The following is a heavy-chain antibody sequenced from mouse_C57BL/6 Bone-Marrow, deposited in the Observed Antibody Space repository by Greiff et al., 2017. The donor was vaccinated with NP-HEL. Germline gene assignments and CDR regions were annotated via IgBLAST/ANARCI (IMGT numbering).Heavy chain of an antibody. CDR3: ARQVTWVDY. CDR1: GYTFTDYN. D-gene: IGHD2-13*01. CDR2: INPNNGGT. Sequence: VQLKQSGPELVKPGASVKIPCKASGYTFTDYNMDWVKQSHGKSLEWIGDINPNNGGTIYNQKFKGKATLTVDKSSSTAYMELRSLTSEDTAVYYCARQVTWVDYWGQGTTLTASS. V-gene: IGHV1-18*01. J-gene: IGHJ2*01.